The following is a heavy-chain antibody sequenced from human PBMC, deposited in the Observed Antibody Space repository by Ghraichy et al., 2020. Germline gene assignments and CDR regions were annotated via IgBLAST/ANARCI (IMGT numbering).Heavy chain of an antibody. CDR2: IHYNGTT. CDR1: GGSISSSCYY. Sequence: SETLSLTCTVSGGSISSSCYYWGWLRQPPGRGLEWIGTIHYNGTTYYNLSLRSQVTISVDTSKNQFSLKLSSVTAADTAVYYCARQLTGDRQWTFDYWGQGTLVTVSS. D-gene: IGHD7-27*01. J-gene: IGHJ4*02. CDR3: ARQLTGDRQWTFDY. V-gene: IGHV4-39*01.